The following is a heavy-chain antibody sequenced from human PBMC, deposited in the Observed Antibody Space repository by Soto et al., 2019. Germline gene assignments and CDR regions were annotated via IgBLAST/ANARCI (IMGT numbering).Heavy chain of an antibody. Sequence: SGTLSLTCAVYGGSFSGYYWSWIRQPPGKGLEWIGEINHSGSTNYNPSLKSRVTISVDTSKNQFSLKLSSVTAADTAVYYCARAAAAALNYYYYYMDVWGKGTTVTVSS. D-gene: IGHD6-13*01. CDR1: GGSFSGYY. V-gene: IGHV4-34*01. J-gene: IGHJ6*03. CDR3: ARAAAAALNYYYYYMDV. CDR2: INHSGST.